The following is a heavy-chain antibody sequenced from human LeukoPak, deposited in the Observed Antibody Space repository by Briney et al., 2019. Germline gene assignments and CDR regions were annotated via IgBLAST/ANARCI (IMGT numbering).Heavy chain of an antibody. CDR3: ARDTDDYGDYSYFDY. V-gene: IGHV1-46*01. Sequence: ASVKVSCKASGYTFTSYYMHWVRQAPRQGLEWMGIINPSGGSTSYAQKFQGRVTMTRDTSTSTVYMELSSLRSEDTAVYYCARDTDDYGDYSYFDYWGQGTLVTVSS. CDR1: GYTFTSYY. CDR2: INPSGGST. J-gene: IGHJ4*02. D-gene: IGHD4-17*01.